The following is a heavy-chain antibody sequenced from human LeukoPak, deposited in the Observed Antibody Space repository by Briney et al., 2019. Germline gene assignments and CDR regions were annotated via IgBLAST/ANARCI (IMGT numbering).Heavy chain of an antibody. D-gene: IGHD3-3*02. CDR1: GFAFNSYS. V-gene: IGHV3-15*01. CDR3: TTVTHFNL. Sequence: PGGSLRLSCAASGFAFNSYSMNWVRQAPGKGLEWVGRIKGTDVGGATDYAAPVKGRFIISKDDSKRTLYLQMNSLSPEDTAVYYCTTVTHFNLGGQGTLVTVSS. CDR2: IKGTDVGGAT. J-gene: IGHJ1*01.